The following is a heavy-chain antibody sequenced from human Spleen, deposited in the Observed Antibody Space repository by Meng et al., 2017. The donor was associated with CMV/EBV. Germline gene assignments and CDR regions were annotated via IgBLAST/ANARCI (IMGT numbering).Heavy chain of an antibody. V-gene: IGHV4-34*01. CDR1: GGSFSGYY. CDR2: INHSGST. J-gene: IGHJ4*02. Sequence: GSLRLSCAVYGGSFSGYYWSWIRQPPGKGLEWIGEINHSGSTNYNPSLKSQVTMSVDTAKNQFSLKLNSVTAADTAVYYCARVFCSGGSCHGFDYWGQGTLVTVSS. D-gene: IGHD2-15*01. CDR3: ARVFCSGGSCHGFDY.